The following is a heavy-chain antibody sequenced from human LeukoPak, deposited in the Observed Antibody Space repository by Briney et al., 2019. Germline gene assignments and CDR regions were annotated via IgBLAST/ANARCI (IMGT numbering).Heavy chain of an antibody. D-gene: IGHD6-25*01. V-gene: IGHV3-9*03. CDR2: ISWNSGSI. CDR3: AKDMAAHVYDAFDI. CDR1: GFTFDDYA. J-gene: IGHJ3*02. Sequence: PGGSLRLSCAASGFTFDDYAMHWVRQAPGKGLEWVSGISWNSGSIGYADSVKGRFTISRDNAKNSLYLQMNSLRAEDMALYYCAKDMAAHVYDAFDIWGQGTMVTVSS.